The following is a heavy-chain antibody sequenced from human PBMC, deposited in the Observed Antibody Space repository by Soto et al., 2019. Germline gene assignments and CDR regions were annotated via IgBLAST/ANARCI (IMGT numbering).Heavy chain of an antibody. CDR3: ASSGPAVLTAFYYPDTDV. J-gene: IGHJ6*02. Sequence: PSETLSLTCSIYGGSFSGCYWSWIRQPPGKGLEWIGEINHSGNTNYNPSLKSRVTISVDTSNNQFSLKLNSVTAADTAVYYCASSGPAVLTAFYYPDTDVWGQGTPVTVSS. V-gene: IGHV4-34*01. D-gene: IGHD1-26*01. CDR2: INHSGNT. CDR1: GGSFSGCY.